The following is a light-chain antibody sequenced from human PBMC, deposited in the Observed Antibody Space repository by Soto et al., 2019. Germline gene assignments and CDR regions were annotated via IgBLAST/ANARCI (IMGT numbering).Light chain of an antibody. J-gene: IGKJ2*01. CDR1: QTIDSY. V-gene: IGKV1-39*01. Sequence: DIQMTQSPSSLSASVGDRVTITCRASQTIDSYLNWYQKKPGKAPKLLIYAASSLQSGVPSRFSGSGSGTDLTLAISSLQPGGFATYYCKQSDSVPYTFGPGTKLEIK. CDR2: AAS. CDR3: KQSDSVPYT.